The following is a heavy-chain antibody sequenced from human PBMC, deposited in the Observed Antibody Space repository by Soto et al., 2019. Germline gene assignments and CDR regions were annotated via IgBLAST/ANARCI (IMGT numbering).Heavy chain of an antibody. CDR3: AKMITGTWLLDY. CDR1: GFTFSSYG. V-gene: IGHV3-30*18. D-gene: IGHD1-20*01. J-gene: IGHJ4*02. Sequence: PGGSLRLSCAASGFTFSSYGMHWVRQAPGKGLEWVAVISYGGSTKFYADSVKGRFTISRDNSKNMLYLQMNSLRAEDTAVYYCAKMITGTWLLDYWGQGTLVTVSS. CDR2: ISYGGSTK.